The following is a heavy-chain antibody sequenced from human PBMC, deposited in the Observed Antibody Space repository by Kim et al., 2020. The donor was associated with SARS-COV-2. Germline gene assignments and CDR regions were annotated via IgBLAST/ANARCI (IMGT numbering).Heavy chain of an antibody. V-gene: IGHV3-23*01. CDR2: ISASGQYI. D-gene: IGHD5-12*01. CDR3: ATVNGDISRVFHI. CDR1: GFTFSRYT. J-gene: IGHJ3*02. Sequence: GGSLRLSCAASGFTFSRYTMNWVRQSPGKRLEWVSTISASGQYIFYADFVKGRFTISRDNSRNTLYVQMNSLRAEDTAIYYCATVNGDISRVFHIWGQRT.